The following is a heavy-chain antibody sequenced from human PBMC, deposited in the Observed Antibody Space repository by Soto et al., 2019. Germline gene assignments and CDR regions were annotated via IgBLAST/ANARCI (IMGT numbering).Heavy chain of an antibody. CDR2: ISAYNGNT. Sequence: QVQLVQSGAEVKKPGASVKVSCKASGYTFTSYGISWVRQAPGQGLEWMGWISAYNGNTNYAQKLQGRVTMTTDTSTSTAYMELRSLRSDDTAVYYCSINRAQYYYVWGSYRHDAFDIWGQGTMVTVSS. CDR3: SINRAQYYYVWGSYRHDAFDI. D-gene: IGHD3-16*02. CDR1: GYTFTSYG. J-gene: IGHJ3*02. V-gene: IGHV1-18*01.